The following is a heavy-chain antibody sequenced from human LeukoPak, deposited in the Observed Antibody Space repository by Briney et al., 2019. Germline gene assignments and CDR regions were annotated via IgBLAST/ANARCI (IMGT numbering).Heavy chain of an antibody. CDR1: GFSLSNARMG. Sequence: SGPVLLVKPTETLTLTCTVSGFSLSNARMGVSWIRQPPGRALEWLAHIFSNDEKSYSTSLKSRLTISKDTSKSQVVLTMTNMDPLDTATYYCARSIPYSTNRGFKGDDAFDIWGQGTMVTVSS. CDR3: ARSIPYSTNRGFKGDDAFDI. CDR2: IFSNDEK. V-gene: IGHV2-26*01. D-gene: IGHD7-27*01. J-gene: IGHJ3*02.